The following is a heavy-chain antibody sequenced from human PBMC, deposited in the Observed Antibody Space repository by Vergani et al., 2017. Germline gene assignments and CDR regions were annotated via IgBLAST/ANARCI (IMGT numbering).Heavy chain of an antibody. V-gene: IGHV4-39*01. Sequence: QLQLQESGPGLVKPSETLSLTCTVSGGSISSSSYYWGWIRQPPGKGLEWIGSIYYSGSTYYNPSLKSRVTISVDTSKNQFSLKLSSVTAADTAVYYCARQQYYCGGGSYHLIYYYYYYMDVWGKGTTVTVSS. CDR1: GGSISSSSYY. CDR2: IYYSGST. CDR3: ARQQYYCGGGSYHLIYYYYYYMDV. D-gene: IGHD2-15*01. J-gene: IGHJ6*03.